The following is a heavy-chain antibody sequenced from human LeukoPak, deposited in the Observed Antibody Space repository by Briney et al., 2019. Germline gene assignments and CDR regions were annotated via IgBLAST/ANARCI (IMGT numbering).Heavy chain of an antibody. CDR3: ARVKYYYGSGSWYYFDY. CDR2: IYYSGST. D-gene: IGHD3-10*01. J-gene: IGHJ4*02. CDR1: GGSVSSGSYY. V-gene: IGHV4-61*01. Sequence: SETLSLTCTVSGGSVSSGSYYWSWIRQPPGKGLEWIGYIYYSGSTNYNPSLKSRVTISVDTSKNQFSLKLSSVTAADTAVYYCARVKYYYGSGSWYYFDYWGQGTLVTVPS.